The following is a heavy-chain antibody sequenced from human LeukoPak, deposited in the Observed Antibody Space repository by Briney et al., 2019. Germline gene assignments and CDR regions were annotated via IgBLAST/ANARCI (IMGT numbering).Heavy chain of an antibody. CDR1: GGTFSSYA. CDR3: AIRGYSYGFEIDY. J-gene: IGHJ4*02. Sequence: SVKVSCKASGGTFSSYAISWVRQAPGQGPEWMGGIIPIFGTANYAQKFQGRVTITTDESTSTAYMELSSLRSEDTAVYYCAIRGYSYGFEIDYWGQGTLVTVSS. D-gene: IGHD5-18*01. V-gene: IGHV1-69*05. CDR2: IIPIFGTA.